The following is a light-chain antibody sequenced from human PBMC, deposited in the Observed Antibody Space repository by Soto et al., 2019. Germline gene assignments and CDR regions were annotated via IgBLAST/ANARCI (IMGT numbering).Light chain of an antibody. CDR3: QSYDSSLRAVV. J-gene: IGLJ2*01. Sequence: QSVLTQPPSVSGAPGQRVTISCTGSSSNIGAGYDVHWYQQLPGTAPKLLIYGNSNRPSGVPDRFSGSKSGTSASLAITGLQAEDEADYYCQSYDSSLRAVVFGGGTKRTVL. V-gene: IGLV1-40*01. CDR2: GNS. CDR1: SSNIGAGYD.